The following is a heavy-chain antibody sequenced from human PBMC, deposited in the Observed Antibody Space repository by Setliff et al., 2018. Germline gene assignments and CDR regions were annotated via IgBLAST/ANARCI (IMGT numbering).Heavy chain of an antibody. D-gene: IGHD1-1*01. Sequence: ASVKVSCKASGYTFTGYYFHWVRQAPGQGLEWMGWINPNNGGTKYAQKFQGRVTMTRDTSISTGYMELSRLRYDDTAVYYCARSPTRTTGSHYLGYYYYYMDFWGKGTTVTVSS. CDR3: ARSPTRTTGSHYLGYYYYYMDF. V-gene: IGHV1-2*02. CDR1: GYTFTGYY. CDR2: INPNNGGT. J-gene: IGHJ6*03.